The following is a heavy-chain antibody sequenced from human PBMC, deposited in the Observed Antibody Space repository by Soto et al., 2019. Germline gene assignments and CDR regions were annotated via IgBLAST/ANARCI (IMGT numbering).Heavy chain of an antibody. J-gene: IGHJ5*02. Sequence: PSETLSLTCAVSGGSISSGFYPWSWIRQPPGQGLEWIGYIYNSGNTYYNPSLMSRVTISVDRSQNHFSLKLTSVTAADTAVYYCARGSDGVWNWFDPWGQGTLVTVSS. D-gene: IGHD2-21*02. CDR3: ARGSDGVWNWFDP. CDR2: IYNSGNT. V-gene: IGHV4-30-2*01. CDR1: GGSISSGFYP.